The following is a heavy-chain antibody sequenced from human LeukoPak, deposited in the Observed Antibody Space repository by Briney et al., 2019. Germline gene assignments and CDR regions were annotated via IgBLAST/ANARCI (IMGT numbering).Heavy chain of an antibody. CDR2: TSYDGSNK. Sequence: GGSLRLSCAASGFTFSSYAMHWVRQAPGKGLEWVAVTSYDGSNKYYADSVKGRFSISRDNSKNTLYLQMNSLRAEDTAVYYCARDPTNFTMIVVVMAYYIDDWGKGTLVTVSS. V-gene: IGHV3-30*04. CDR1: GFTFSSYA. J-gene: IGHJ4*01. CDR3: ARDPTNFTMIVVVMAYYIDD. D-gene: IGHD3-22*01.